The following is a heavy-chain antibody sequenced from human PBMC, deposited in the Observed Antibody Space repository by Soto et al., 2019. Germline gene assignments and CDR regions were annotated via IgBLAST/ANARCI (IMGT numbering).Heavy chain of an antibody. Sequence: SQTLSLTCAISGDSVSSNSAAWNWIRQSPSRGLEWLGWTYYRSKWYNDYAVSEKSRITNNPDTSKKQFSLQLNSVTPEDTAVYYCARDSVLNTAMYHFDYWGQGTLVTVSS. CDR1: GDSVSSNSAA. CDR3: ARDSVLNTAMYHFDY. D-gene: IGHD5-18*01. V-gene: IGHV6-1*01. CDR2: TYYRSKWYN. J-gene: IGHJ4*02.